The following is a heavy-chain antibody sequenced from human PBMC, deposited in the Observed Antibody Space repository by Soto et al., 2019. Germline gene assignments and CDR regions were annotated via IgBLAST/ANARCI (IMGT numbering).Heavy chain of an antibody. D-gene: IGHD3-10*01. V-gene: IGHV3-33*01. J-gene: IGHJ5*02. CDR2: IWYDGSNK. CDR3: ARDGLLWFGELRGWFDP. CDR1: GFTFSSYG. Sequence: QVQLVESGGGVVQPGRSLRLSCAASGFTFSSYGMHWVRQAPGKGLEWVAVIWYDGSNKYYADSVKGRFTISRDNSKNTLYLQMNSLRAEDTAVYYCARDGLLWFGELRGWFDPCGQGTLVTVSS.